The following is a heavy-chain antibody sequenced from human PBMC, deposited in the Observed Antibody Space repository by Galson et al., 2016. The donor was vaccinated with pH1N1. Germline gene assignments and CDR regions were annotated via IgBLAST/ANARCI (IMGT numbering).Heavy chain of an antibody. D-gene: IGHD3-22*01. V-gene: IGHV1-24*01. Sequence: SVKVSCKVTGYTLTKVSMHWVRQAPGKGLEWMGSFDPEDGETLYAQKLQGRLTMTEDSATDTAYMELNTLRSEDTAVYYCATDYYLDRNPIFDAWGQGTLVTVSS. CDR3: ATDYYLDRNPIFDA. CDR1: GYTLTKVS. CDR2: FDPEDGET. J-gene: IGHJ5*02.